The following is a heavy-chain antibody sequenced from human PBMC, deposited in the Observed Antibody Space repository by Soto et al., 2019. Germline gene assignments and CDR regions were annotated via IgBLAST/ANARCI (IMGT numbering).Heavy chain of an antibody. Sequence: WGSLGVCCVSSGFTFSSYAMHWVRQAPGNGLELVPVISDDGSNKYYADSVKGRFTISRDNSKNTLYLQMNSLRAEDTAVYYCARDLVVVPAAITGYYYYYYGMDVWGQGTTVTVSS. CDR2: ISDDGSNK. J-gene: IGHJ6*01. CDR3: ARDLVVVPAAITGYYYYYYGMDV. D-gene: IGHD2-2*01. CDR1: GFTFSSYA. V-gene: IGHV3-30-3*01.